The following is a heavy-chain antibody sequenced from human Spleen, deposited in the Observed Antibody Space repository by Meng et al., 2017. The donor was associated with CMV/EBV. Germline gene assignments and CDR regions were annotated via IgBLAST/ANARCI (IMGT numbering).Heavy chain of an antibody. Sequence: SGDTFSNHVMSWVRQAPGQGLEWVGGTIPFFGAPKYAQKFQGRVTFTTDESATTAFMELSSLTSDDTAVYYCARSHDNLWNDALHLHVWGQGTLVTVSS. J-gene: IGHJ4*02. V-gene: IGHV1-69*05. CDR3: ARSHDNLWNDALHLHV. CDR2: TIPFFGAP. D-gene: IGHD1-1*01. CDR1: GDTFSNHV.